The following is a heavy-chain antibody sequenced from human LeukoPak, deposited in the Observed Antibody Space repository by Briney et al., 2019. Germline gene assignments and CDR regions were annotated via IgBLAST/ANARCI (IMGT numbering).Heavy chain of an antibody. D-gene: IGHD4-23*01. Sequence: GGSLRLSCAASGFTFSSYWMSWVRQAPGKGLEWVANIKQDGSEKYYVDSVKGRFTISRDNAKNSLYLQMNSLRAEDTAVYYCARSSGLGGNGKVDYWGQGTLVTVSS. V-gene: IGHV3-7*03. J-gene: IGHJ4*02. CDR3: ARSSGLGGNGKVDY. CDR2: IKQDGSEK. CDR1: GFTFSSYW.